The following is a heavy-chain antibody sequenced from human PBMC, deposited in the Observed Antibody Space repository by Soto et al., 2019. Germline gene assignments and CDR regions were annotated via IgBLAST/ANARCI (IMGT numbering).Heavy chain of an antibody. D-gene: IGHD6-13*01. Sequence: SETLSLTCTVSGVSVSNGSYYWSWIRQPPGKGLEWIGYIYYSGSTNYNPSLKSRVTISVDTSKNQFSLQLSSVTATDTAIYYCAREQQLGHVKTFDHWGQGTLVTVS. CDR1: GVSVSNGSYY. V-gene: IGHV4-61*01. CDR2: IYYSGST. CDR3: AREQQLGHVKTFDH. J-gene: IGHJ4*02.